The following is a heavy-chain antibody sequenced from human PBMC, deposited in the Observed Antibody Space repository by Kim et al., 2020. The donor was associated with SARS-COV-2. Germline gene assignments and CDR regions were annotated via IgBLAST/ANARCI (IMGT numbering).Heavy chain of an antibody. D-gene: IGHD3-10*01. CDR3: ARPSSSHFDF. J-gene: IGHJ4*02. V-gene: IGHV3-33*01. Sequence: AESVGGRFTITRDYSANKVYLQMDSLSAGDTAVYYCARPSSSHFDFWGQGTLVTVSS.